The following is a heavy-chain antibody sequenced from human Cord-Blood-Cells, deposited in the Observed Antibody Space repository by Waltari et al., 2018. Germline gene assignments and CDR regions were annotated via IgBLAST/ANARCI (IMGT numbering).Heavy chain of an antibody. CDR1: GGSISSYY. Sequence: QVQLQESGPGLVKPSETLSLTCTVSGGSISSYYWSWIRQPAGKGLEWIGRIYTSGSTNYNPCLKSRVTMSVDTSRNQFSLKLSSVTAADTAVYYCATNYGSGSYYNDYWGQGTLVTVSS. CDR2: IYTSGST. CDR3: ATNYGSGSYYNDY. D-gene: IGHD3-10*01. V-gene: IGHV4-4*07. J-gene: IGHJ4*02.